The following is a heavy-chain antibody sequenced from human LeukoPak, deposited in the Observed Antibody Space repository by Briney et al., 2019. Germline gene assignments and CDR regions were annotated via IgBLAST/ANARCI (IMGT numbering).Heavy chain of an antibody. D-gene: IGHD6-13*01. V-gene: IGHV3-23*01. CDR2: ISGSGGST. CDR3: AKDSRGGPDYLAAAGYYYGMDV. Sequence: GGSLRLSCAASGFTFSSYAMSWVRQAPGKGLEWVSAISGSGGSTYYADSVKGRFTISRDNSKNTPCLQMNSLRAEDTAVYYCAKDSRGGPDYLAAAGYYYGMDVWGQGTTVTVSS. CDR1: GFTFSSYA. J-gene: IGHJ6*02.